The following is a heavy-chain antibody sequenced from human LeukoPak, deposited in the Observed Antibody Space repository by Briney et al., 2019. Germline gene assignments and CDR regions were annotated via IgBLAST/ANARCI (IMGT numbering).Heavy chain of an antibody. V-gene: IGHV3-30*16. CDR2: LSYDGSRT. CDR3: ARDWGFDS. J-gene: IGHJ4*02. CDR1: GFTFSDYA. D-gene: IGHD7-27*01. Sequence: PGGSLRLSCAASGFTFSDYAMHWVRQSPGKGLRWVAVLSYDGSRTYYADSVKGRFTISRDNSRNRVYLQMTSRATEDTAIYYCARDWGFDSWGQGTLVTVSS.